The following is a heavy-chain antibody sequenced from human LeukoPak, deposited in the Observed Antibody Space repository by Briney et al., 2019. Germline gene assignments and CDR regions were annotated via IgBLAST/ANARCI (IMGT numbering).Heavy chain of an antibody. CDR3: ARDTRTAQGSDY. CDR2: IFQSGHT. V-gene: IGHV4-38-2*02. CDR1: DYSISSGYY. J-gene: IGHJ4*02. D-gene: IGHD2-15*01. Sequence: PSETLSLTCTVSDYSISSGYYWGWIRQPPGKGLEWTGSIFQSGHTYYSPSLKSRVTISVDTSNNRFSLSLSAVTAADTAIYYCARDTRTAQGSDYWGQGILVTVSS.